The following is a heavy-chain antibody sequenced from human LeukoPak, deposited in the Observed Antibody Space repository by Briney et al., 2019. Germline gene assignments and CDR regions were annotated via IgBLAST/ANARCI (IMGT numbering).Heavy chain of an antibody. CDR3: ASPSKWELSDLGC. CDR1: GGSISSNTYY. Sequence: SETLSLTCTVSGGSISSNTYYWAWIRQPPGKGLEWIGSIYHTGTTYYNPSLKSRVTISVDTSSNRFSLQLRSVTAADTATYYRASPSKWELSDLGCWGRGTLVTVSS. D-gene: IGHD1-26*01. J-gene: IGHJ4*01. V-gene: IGHV4-39*01. CDR2: IYHTGTT.